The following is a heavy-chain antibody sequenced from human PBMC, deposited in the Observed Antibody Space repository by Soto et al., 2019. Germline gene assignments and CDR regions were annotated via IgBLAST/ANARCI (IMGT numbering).Heavy chain of an antibody. J-gene: IGHJ5*02. CDR2: ISPSGDRT. Sequence: EVQMLESGGGLIQPGGSLRLSCAASGFTFSSFAMSWVRQVSGKGLEWVAAISPSGDRTYYTDSVKGRFTISRDNFINPLYLHMNSLRAEDAAIYYCVEEAQGNSYAQSWGQGTLVTVSS. CDR3: VEEAQGNSYAQS. CDR1: GFTFSSFA. D-gene: IGHD5-18*01. V-gene: IGHV3-23*01.